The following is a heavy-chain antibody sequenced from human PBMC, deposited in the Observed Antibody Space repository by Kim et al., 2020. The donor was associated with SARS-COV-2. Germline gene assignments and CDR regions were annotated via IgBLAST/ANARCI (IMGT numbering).Heavy chain of an antibody. CDR3: AKDYYGSGSYAYYYYYGMDV. Sequence: GGSLRLSCAASGFTFSSYGMHWVRQAPGKGLEWVAVIWYDGSNKYYADSVKGRFTISRDNSKNTLYLQMNSLRAEDTAVYYCAKDYYGSGSYAYYYYYGMDVWGQGTTVTVSS. CDR1: GFTFSSYG. J-gene: IGHJ6*02. D-gene: IGHD3-10*01. V-gene: IGHV3-33*06. CDR2: IWYDGSNK.